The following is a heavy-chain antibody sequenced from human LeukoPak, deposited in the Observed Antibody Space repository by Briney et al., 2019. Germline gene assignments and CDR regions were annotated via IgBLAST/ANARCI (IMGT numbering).Heavy chain of an antibody. D-gene: IGHD1-7*01. V-gene: IGHV4-4*07. CDR2: IYTSGST. CDR1: GGSISSYY. J-gene: IGHJ6*03. CDR3: ARGHMELRNYYYYYMDV. Sequence: KPSETPSLTCTVSGGSISSYYWSWIRQPAGQGLEWIWRIYTSGSTNYNPSLKSRVTISVDKSKNQFSLKLSSVTAADTAVYYCARGHMELRNYYYYYMDVWGKGTTVTVSS.